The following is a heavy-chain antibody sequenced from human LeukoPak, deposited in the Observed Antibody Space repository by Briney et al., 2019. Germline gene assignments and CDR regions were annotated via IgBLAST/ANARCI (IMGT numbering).Heavy chain of an antibody. J-gene: IGHJ2*01. CDR1: GYTFTGYY. Sequence: ASVKVSCKASGYTFTGYYMHWVRQAPGQGLEWMGWINPNSGGTNYAQKFQGRVTMTRDMSISTAYMELSRLRSDDTAVYYCARVGWELLRWYFDLWGRGTLVTVSS. CDR2: INPNSGGT. D-gene: IGHD1-26*01. V-gene: IGHV1-2*02. CDR3: ARVGWELLRWYFDL.